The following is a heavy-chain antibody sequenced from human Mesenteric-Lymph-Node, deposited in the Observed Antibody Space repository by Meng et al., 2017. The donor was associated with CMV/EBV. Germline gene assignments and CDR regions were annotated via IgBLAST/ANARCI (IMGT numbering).Heavy chain of an antibody. Sequence: ASVKVSCKASGYTFTSYYMHWVRQAPGQGLEWMGIINPSGGSTSYAQKFQGRVTMTRDTSTSTVYMELSRLRSDDTAVYYCARGDSSGYFSYYYGMAVWGQGTTVTVSS. CDR3: ARGDSSGYFSYYYGMAV. V-gene: IGHV1-46*01. D-gene: IGHD3-22*01. CDR2: INPSGGST. J-gene: IGHJ6*02. CDR1: GYTFTSYY.